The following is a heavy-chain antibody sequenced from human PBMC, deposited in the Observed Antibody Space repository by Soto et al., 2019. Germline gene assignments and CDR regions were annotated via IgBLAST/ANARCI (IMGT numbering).Heavy chain of an antibody. Sequence: PSETLSLTCTVSGGSISSYYWSWIRQPPGKGLEWIGYIYYSGSTNYNPSLKSRVTISVDTSKNQFSLKLSSVTAADTAVYYCARDGYNRQGLDYWGQGTLVTVSS. CDR2: IYYSGST. J-gene: IGHJ4*02. CDR3: ARDGYNRQGLDY. D-gene: IGHD5-12*01. CDR1: GGSISSYY. V-gene: IGHV4-59*01.